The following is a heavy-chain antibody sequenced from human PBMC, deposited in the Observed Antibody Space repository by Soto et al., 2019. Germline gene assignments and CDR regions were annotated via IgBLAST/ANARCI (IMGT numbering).Heavy chain of an antibody. D-gene: IGHD6-19*01. V-gene: IGHV4-39*01. J-gene: IGHJ4*02. CDR2: IYYTGST. Sequence: SETLSLTCTVSGGSISISDYYWGWIRQPPGKGLEWIGSIYYTGSTYYNPSLKSRVSISVDTSKNQFSLKLNSVTAADTAVYYCASSGWWYFDYWGQGTLVTVSS. CDR1: GGSISISDYY. CDR3: ASSGWWYFDY.